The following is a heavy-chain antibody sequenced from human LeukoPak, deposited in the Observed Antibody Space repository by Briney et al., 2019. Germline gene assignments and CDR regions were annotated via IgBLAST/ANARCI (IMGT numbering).Heavy chain of an antibody. J-gene: IGHJ5*02. CDR1: GGSISSYY. CDR2: IYYSGST. Sequence: SETLSLTCTVSGGSISSYYWSWIRQSPGKGLEWIGYIYYSGSTSYNPSLKSRVTISVDTSKNQFSLRLSSVTAADTAVYYCAKTTIFGVVITGGFDPWGQGTLVTVSS. V-gene: IGHV4-59*01. D-gene: IGHD3-3*01. CDR3: AKTTIFGVVITGGFDP.